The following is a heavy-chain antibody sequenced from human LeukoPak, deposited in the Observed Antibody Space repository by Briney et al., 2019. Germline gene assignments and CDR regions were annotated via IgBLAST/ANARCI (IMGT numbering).Heavy chain of an antibody. CDR2: INSDGSST. V-gene: IGHV3-74*01. J-gene: IGHJ6*04. D-gene: IGHD2-2*02. Sequence: GGSLKISFAASGFSFISYWMHWVRQAPGEGLVWVSCINSDGSSTSYSDSVEGRFTISSDNAKNTLYLQMNSLRAEDTAVYYCARDSPGVVPAAIVDGMDVWGKGTTVTVSS. CDR1: GFSFISYW. CDR3: ARDSPGVVPAAIVDGMDV.